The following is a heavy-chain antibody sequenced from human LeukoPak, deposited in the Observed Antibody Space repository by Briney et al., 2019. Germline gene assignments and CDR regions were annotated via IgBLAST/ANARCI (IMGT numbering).Heavy chain of an antibody. CDR2: INHSGST. V-gene: IGHV4-34*01. D-gene: IGHD3-16*01. J-gene: IGHJ4*02. CDR1: GGSFSGYY. CDR3: ARDRRLGELNY. Sequence: PSETLSLTCAVYGGSFSGYYWSWIRQPPGKGLEWIGEINHSGSTNYNPSLKSRVTISVDTSKNQFSLKLSSVTAADTAVYYCARDRRLGELNYWGQGTLVTVSS.